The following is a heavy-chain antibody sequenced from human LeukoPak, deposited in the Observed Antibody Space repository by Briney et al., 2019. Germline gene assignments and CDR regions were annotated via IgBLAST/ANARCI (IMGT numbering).Heavy chain of an antibody. CDR2: ISYDGSNK. J-gene: IGHJ3*02. V-gene: IGHV3-30*04. Sequence: GGSLRLSCAASGFTFSSYAMHWVRQAPGKGLEWVAVISYDGSNKYYADSVKGRFTISRDNSKNTLYLQMNSLRAEDTAVYYCARDKQLGYCSGGSCYYDAFDIWGQGTMVTVSS. CDR3: ARDKQLGYCSGGSCYYDAFDI. D-gene: IGHD2-15*01. CDR1: GFTFSSYA.